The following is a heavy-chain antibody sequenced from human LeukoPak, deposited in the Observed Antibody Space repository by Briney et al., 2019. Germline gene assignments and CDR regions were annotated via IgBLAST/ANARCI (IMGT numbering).Heavy chain of an antibody. CDR2: MFTTGTI. D-gene: IGHD1-20*01. CDR1: GGSVNSGSYY. Sequence: SETLSLTCTVSGGSVNSGSYYWSWIRQPAGKGLEWIGRMFTTGTINYNPSLKSRVTISLDTSKNQFSLKLSSVTAADTAVYYCARASNWNYYYYYMDVWGKGTTVTISS. V-gene: IGHV4-61*10. CDR3: ARASNWNYYYYYMDV. J-gene: IGHJ6*03.